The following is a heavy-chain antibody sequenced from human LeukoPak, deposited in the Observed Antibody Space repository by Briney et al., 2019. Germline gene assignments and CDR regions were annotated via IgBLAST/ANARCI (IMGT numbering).Heavy chain of an antibody. CDR1: GFTVSSNY. V-gene: IGHV3-21*01. D-gene: IGHD5-24*01. CDR2: ISSGSSYI. Sequence: GGSLRLSCAASGFTVSSNYMSWVSQAPGQGLEWVASISSGSSYIYYADSVKGRFTISRDNAKNSLYLQMNSLRAEDTAVYYCVRSMATITFSFDYWGQGTLVTVSS. CDR3: VRSMATITFSFDY. J-gene: IGHJ4*02.